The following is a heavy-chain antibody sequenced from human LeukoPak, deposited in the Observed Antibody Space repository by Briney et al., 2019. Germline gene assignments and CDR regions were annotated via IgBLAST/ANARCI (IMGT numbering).Heavy chain of an antibody. V-gene: IGHV3-21*01. J-gene: IGHJ4*02. CDR2: ISGTSDYV. Sequence: GGSLRLSCAASGFTFSSYSINWVRQAPGKGLEWVSSISGTSDYVFHADSVKGRFTIYRDNPKNLVYLQINSLRGEDTAVYYCVRVAVARYADYWGQGTLVTVSS. D-gene: IGHD6-19*01. CDR1: GFTFSSYS. CDR3: VRVAVARYADY.